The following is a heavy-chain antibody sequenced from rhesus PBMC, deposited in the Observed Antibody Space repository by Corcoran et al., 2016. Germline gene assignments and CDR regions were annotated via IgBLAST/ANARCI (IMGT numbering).Heavy chain of an antibody. V-gene: IGHV4-57*02. CDR1: GGSVRSSNW. Sequence: QLQLQESGPGLVKPSETLSLPCAVSGGSVRSSNWWSWIRQPPGKGLEWIGHIYGSRGSNDYTPSLKSRVTIATDTSKNQFSLKLSAVTAADTAVYYCARKTIRSGWYWYFDLWGPGTPITISS. CDR3: ARKTIRSGWYWYFDL. CDR2: IYGSRGSN. D-gene: IGHD6-31*01. J-gene: IGHJ2*01.